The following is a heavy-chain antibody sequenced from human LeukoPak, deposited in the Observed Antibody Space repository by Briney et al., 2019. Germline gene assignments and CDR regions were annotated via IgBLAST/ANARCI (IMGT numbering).Heavy chain of an antibody. D-gene: IGHD6-13*01. CDR2: INPNSGGT. V-gene: IGHV1-2*04. CDR1: GYTFTGYY. CDR3: ARDLGYSSSKAAFDI. Sequence: ASVKVSCKASGYTFTGYYMHWVRQAPGQGLEWMGWINPNSGGTNYAQKFEGWVTMTRDTSISTAYMELSRLRSDDTAVYYCARDLGYSSSKAAFDIWGQGTMVTVSS. J-gene: IGHJ3*02.